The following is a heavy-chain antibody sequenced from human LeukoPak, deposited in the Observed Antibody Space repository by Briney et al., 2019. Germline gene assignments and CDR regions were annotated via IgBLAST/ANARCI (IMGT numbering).Heavy chain of an antibody. CDR3: AGEEGIAAAAAIYYYGMDV. CDR2: IIPILGIA. J-gene: IGHJ6*02. V-gene: IGHV1-69*04. D-gene: IGHD6-13*01. CDR1: EGTFSSYA. Sequence: SVKVSCKASEGTFSSYAISWVRQAPGQGLEWMGRIIPILGIANYAQKFQGRVTITADKSTSTAYMELSSLRSEDTAVYYCAGEEGIAAAAAIYYYGMDVWGQGTTVTVSS.